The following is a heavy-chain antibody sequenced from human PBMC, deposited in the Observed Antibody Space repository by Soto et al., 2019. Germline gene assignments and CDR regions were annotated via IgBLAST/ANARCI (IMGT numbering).Heavy chain of an antibody. D-gene: IGHD1-1*01. V-gene: IGHV1-2*04. Sequence: GASVEVCCQDSGKTFPGCNMQCVRQAPGQGLEWMGWINPNSGGTNYAQKFQGWVTMTRDTSISTAYMELSRLRSDDTAVYYCARGTGTQPDDYWGQGTLVTFSS. J-gene: IGHJ4*02. CDR3: ARGTGTQPDDY. CDR2: INPNSGGT. CDR1: GKTFPGCN.